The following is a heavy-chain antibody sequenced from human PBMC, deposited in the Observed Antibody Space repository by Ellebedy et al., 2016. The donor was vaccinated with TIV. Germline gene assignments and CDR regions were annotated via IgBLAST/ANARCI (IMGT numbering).Heavy chain of an antibody. CDR2: IGADGDT. CDR3: ARPYDGGSYVPWD. J-gene: IGHJ4*02. D-gene: IGHD2-21*01. CDR1: GFTFSRYD. V-gene: IGHV3-13*01. Sequence: PGGSLRLSCAASGFTFSRYDMHWVRQATGKGLEWVSGIGADGDTYYAGSVKGRFTISRENAKNSLYLQMNSLRAGDTAVYYCARPYDGGSYVPWDWGQGTLVTVSS.